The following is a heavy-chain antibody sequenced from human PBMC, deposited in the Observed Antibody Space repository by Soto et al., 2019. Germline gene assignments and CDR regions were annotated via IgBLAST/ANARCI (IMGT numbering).Heavy chain of an antibody. CDR3: ARGGQDFWSGPFDY. CDR1: CGPISNFY. V-gene: IGHV4-4*07. CDR2: IDTSGST. D-gene: IGHD3-3*01. J-gene: IGHJ4*02. Sequence: PSENLSLTCTVFCGPISNFYCHWIRQPAGKGLGWIGRIDTSGSTNYNPSLKSRVTMSVDTSKQEFSLKLSSVTAADTALYYCARGGQDFWSGPFDYWGRGALVTVSS.